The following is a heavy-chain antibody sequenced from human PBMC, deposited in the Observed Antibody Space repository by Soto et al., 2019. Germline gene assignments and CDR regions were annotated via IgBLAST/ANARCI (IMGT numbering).Heavy chain of an antibody. Sequence: ASVKVSCKASGCTFTGYYMHWVRQAPGQGLEWMGWINPNSGGTNYAQKFQGWVTMTRDTSISTAYMELSRLRSDDTAVYYCARDLIEVPDYYYYYGMDVWGQGTTVTVSS. CDR1: GCTFTGYY. V-gene: IGHV1-2*04. CDR2: INPNSGGT. J-gene: IGHJ6*02. D-gene: IGHD1-1*01. CDR3: ARDLIEVPDYYYYYGMDV.